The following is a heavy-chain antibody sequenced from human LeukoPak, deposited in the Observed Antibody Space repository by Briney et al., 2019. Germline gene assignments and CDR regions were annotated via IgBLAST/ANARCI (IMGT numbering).Heavy chain of an antibody. D-gene: IGHD3-16*01. Sequence: ASVKVSCKASGYTLTSYDMLWVRQAPGQGLEWMGIINPSGGSTTYAQNFQGRVTMTRDTSTSTVYMELSSPRSEDTAVYYCARSRLRFGDSSFWFDPWGQGTLVTVSS. J-gene: IGHJ5*02. V-gene: IGHV1-46*01. CDR2: INPSGGST. CDR1: GYTLTSYD. CDR3: ARSRLRFGDSSFWFDP.